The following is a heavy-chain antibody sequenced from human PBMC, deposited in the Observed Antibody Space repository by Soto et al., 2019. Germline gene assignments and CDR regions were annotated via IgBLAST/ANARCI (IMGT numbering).Heavy chain of an antibody. J-gene: IGHJ5*02. CDR3: ARVGVYSSGVNWFDP. V-gene: IGHV1-69*06. CDR2: IIPIFGTA. CDR1: GGTFSSYA. Sequence: VKVSCKASGGTFSSYAISWVRQAPGQGLEWMGGIIPIFGTANYAQKFQGRVTITADKSTSTAYMELSSLRSEDTDVYYCARVGVYSSGVNWFDPWGQGTLVTVSS. D-gene: IGHD6-19*01.